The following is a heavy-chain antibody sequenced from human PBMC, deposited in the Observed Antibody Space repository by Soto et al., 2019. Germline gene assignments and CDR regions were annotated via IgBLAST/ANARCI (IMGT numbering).Heavy chain of an antibody. Sequence: GGSLRLSCSASGFTFSSYAMHWVRQAPGKGLEYVSAISSNGGSTYYADSVKGRFTISRDNSKNTLYLQMSSLRAEDTAVYYCVKDLWKSAVVAATHGDYWGQGTLVTVSS. V-gene: IGHV3-64D*08. CDR3: VKDLWKSAVVAATHGDY. J-gene: IGHJ4*02. D-gene: IGHD2-15*01. CDR2: ISSNGGST. CDR1: GFTFSSYA.